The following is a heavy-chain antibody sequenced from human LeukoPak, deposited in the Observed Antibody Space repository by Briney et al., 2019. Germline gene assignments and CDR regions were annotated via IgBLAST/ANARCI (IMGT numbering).Heavy chain of an antibody. Sequence: SETLSLTCTVSGGSVSNGNYYWSWLRQPPGKALEWIGYIYYSGSTYYNPSPEGRVTISVDTSKNQFSVKLSSVTTADTAVYYCARSQNYYGSGDYWSQGTLVTVSS. J-gene: IGHJ4*02. D-gene: IGHD3-10*01. V-gene: IGHV4-61*01. CDR3: ARSQNYYGSGDY. CDR1: GGSVSNGNYY. CDR2: IYYSGST.